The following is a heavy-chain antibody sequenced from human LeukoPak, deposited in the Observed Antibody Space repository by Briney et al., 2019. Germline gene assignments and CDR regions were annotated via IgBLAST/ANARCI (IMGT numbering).Heavy chain of an antibody. Sequence: SETLSLTCTVSGGSISSGSYYWSWIRQPAGKGLEWIGRIYTSGSTNYNPSLKSRVTISVDTSKNQFSLKLSSVTAADTAVYYCARDIVVVVAATYNWFDPWGQGTLVAVSS. J-gene: IGHJ5*02. CDR1: GGSISSGSYY. CDR3: ARDIVVVVAATYNWFDP. CDR2: IYTSGST. D-gene: IGHD2-15*01. V-gene: IGHV4-61*02.